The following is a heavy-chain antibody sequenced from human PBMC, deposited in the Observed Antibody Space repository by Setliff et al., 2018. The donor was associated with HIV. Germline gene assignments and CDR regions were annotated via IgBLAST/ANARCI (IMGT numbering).Heavy chain of an antibody. CDR3: ARVSSVIELQGGDYFDS. V-gene: IGHV4-39*07. Sequence: PSETLSLTCAASGGSISSSRSFWGWIRQSPGKGLEWIGSIYFSGSVFYNPSLNSRVIISIDTSRNQFSLKLSSVTGADTAVYYCARVSSVIELQGGDYFDSWGQGLLVTVSS. CDR1: GGSISSSRSF. CDR2: IYFSGSV. D-gene: IGHD1-7*01. J-gene: IGHJ4*02.